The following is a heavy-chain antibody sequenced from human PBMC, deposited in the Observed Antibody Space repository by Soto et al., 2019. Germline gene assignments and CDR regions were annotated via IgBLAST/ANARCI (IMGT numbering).Heavy chain of an antibody. J-gene: IGHJ4*02. CDR2: ISSSGSSI. V-gene: IGHV3-48*03. CDR3: ARGGYDYIWGSYRFFDY. Sequence: EVQLVESGGGLVQPRGSLRLSCAASGFTFSNYEMNWVRQAPGKGLEWVSYISSSGSSIYYAESVTGRFTISRDNAKKSLYLQMNSLRAEDTAFYYCARGGYDYIWGSYRFFDYWGQGTLVTVSS. CDR1: GFTFSNYE. D-gene: IGHD3-16*02.